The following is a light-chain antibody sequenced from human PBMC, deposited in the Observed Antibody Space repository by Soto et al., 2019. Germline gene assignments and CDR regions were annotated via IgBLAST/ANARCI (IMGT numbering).Light chain of an antibody. CDR2: DAS. CDR3: QPYYNWPPSYT. V-gene: IGKV3-15*01. J-gene: IGKJ2*01. Sequence: EIVMTQSPATLSVSPGERATLSCRASQSISSNLAWYQHTPGQAPSLLIYDASTRATGIPARFGGSGPRTEFTPTIRTLQSVYLAVYYCQPYYNWPPSYTFGPGTKLDIK. CDR1: QSISSN.